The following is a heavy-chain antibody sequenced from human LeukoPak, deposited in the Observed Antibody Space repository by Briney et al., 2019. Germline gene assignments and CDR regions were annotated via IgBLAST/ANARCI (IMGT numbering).Heavy chain of an antibody. CDR2: IKQDGSEK. D-gene: IGHD4-23*01. J-gene: IGHJ5*02. CDR3: ARELYGGNSPWFDP. CDR1: GFTFSSYW. Sequence: GGSLRLSCAASGFTFSSYWMSWVRQAPGKGLEWVANIKQDGSEKYYVDSVKGRFTISRDNAKNSLYLQMNSLRAEDTALYYCARELYGGNSPWFDPWGQGTLVTVSS. V-gene: IGHV3-7*03.